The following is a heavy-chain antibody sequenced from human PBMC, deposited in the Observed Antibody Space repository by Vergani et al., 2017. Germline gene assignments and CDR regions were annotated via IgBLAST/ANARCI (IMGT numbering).Heavy chain of an antibody. D-gene: IGHD2-15*01. CDR3: ARGSSSLGYCSGGSCYGAFDI. Sequence: QVQLQQWGAGLLKPSETLSLTCAVYGGSFSGYYWSWIRQPPGKGLEWIGEINHSGSTNYNPSLKSRVTISVDTSKNQFSLKLSSVTAADTAVYYCARGSSSLGYCSGGSCYGAFDIWGQGTMVTVSS. J-gene: IGHJ3*02. CDR2: INHSGST. CDR1: GGSFSGYY. V-gene: IGHV4-34*01.